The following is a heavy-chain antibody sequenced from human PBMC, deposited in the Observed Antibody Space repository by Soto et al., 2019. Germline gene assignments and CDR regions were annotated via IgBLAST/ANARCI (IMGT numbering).Heavy chain of an antibody. Sequence: GSLRLSCAASGFTFSSYAMSWVRQAPGKGLEWVAAISGNGGSTYHAESVKGRFTISRDNSKNTLYLQVNSLRAEDTAVYYCARDSIWTFDYWGQGIQVTVSS. D-gene: IGHD1-1*01. CDR1: GFTFSSYA. J-gene: IGHJ4*02. V-gene: IGHV3-23*01. CDR2: ISGNGGST. CDR3: ARDSIWTFDY.